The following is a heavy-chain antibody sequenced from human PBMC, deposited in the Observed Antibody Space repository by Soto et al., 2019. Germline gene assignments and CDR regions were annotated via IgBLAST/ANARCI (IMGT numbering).Heavy chain of an antibody. D-gene: IGHD6-19*01. V-gene: IGHV3-30-3*01. CDR2: ISYDGSNK. CDR3: ARGSSGWYKDAFEI. CDR1: GFTFSSYA. J-gene: IGHJ3*02. Sequence: QVQLVESGGGVVQPGRSLRLSCAASGFTFSSYAMHWVRQAPGKGLGWVAVISYDGSNKYYADSVKGRFTISRDNSKNTLYLQMNSLRAEDTAVYYCARGSSGWYKDAFEIWGQGTMVTVSS.